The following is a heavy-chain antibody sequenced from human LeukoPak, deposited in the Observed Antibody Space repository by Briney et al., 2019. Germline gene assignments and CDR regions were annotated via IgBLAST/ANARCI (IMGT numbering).Heavy chain of an antibody. D-gene: IGHD1-26*01. Sequence: ASVKVSCKASGYTFTSYGISWVRQAPGQGLEWMGWLNLHSGGTNYAQKFQGRVTMTRDTSISTAYMELSRLRSDDTAVYYCAREVLGAHYFDYWGQGTLVTVSS. J-gene: IGHJ4*02. CDR1: GYTFTSYG. CDR3: AREVLGAHYFDY. V-gene: IGHV1-2*02. CDR2: LNLHSGGT.